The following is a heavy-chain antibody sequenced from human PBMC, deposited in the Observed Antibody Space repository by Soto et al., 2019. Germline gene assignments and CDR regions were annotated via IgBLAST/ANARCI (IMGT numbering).Heavy chain of an antibody. Sequence: GESLKISCKSSGYTFTNYWIGWVRPMPGKGLEWIVIIYPGDSDTKYNPSFQGQVTISADKSITTTYLRWTSLKASDIAIYYCAASIFYYGMDVWGQGTTVTVSS. CDR1: GYTFTNYW. V-gene: IGHV5-51*01. J-gene: IGHJ6*02. CDR2: IYPGDSDT. CDR3: AASIFYYGMDV.